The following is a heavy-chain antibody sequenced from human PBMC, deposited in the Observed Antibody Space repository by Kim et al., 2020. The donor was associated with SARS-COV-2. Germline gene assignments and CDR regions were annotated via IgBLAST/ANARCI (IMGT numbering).Heavy chain of an antibody. V-gene: IGHV3-15*01. Sequence: GGSRRRSGGAAGGRGRDGWMSWVRQAPGKGLEWVGRIKNKADGGATDHAAPVKGRFIISRDDSKNTLYLEMNSLKTEDTAIYYCTATRAYWGQGTLVTVSS. J-gene: IGHJ4*02. D-gene: IGHD1-26*01. CDR2: IKNKADGGAT. CDR1: GGRGRDGW. CDR3: TATRAY.